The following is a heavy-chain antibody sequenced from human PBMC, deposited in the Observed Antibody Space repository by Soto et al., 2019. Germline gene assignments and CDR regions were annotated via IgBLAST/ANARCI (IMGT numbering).Heavy chain of an antibody. CDR2: ISGSGGST. D-gene: IGHD3-9*01. Sequence: PWGSLRLSCAASGFTFSSYAMSWVRQAPGKGLEWVSAISGSGGSTYYADSVKGRFTISRDNSKNTLYLQMNSLRAEDTAVYYCAKDRLVLRYFDWLSQPYDYWGQGTLVTVSS. V-gene: IGHV3-23*01. CDR3: AKDRLVLRYFDWLSQPYDY. CDR1: GFTFSSYA. J-gene: IGHJ4*02.